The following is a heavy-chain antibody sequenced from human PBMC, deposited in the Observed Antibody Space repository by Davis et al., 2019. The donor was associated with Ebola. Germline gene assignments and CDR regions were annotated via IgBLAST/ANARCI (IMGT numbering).Heavy chain of an antibody. CDR1: GGSISSYY. CDR3: ARHSSGYYYGDAFDI. V-gene: IGHV4-59*01. J-gene: IGHJ3*02. D-gene: IGHD3-22*01. Sequence: MPSETLSLTCTVSGGSISSYYWSWIRQHPGKGLEWIGYIYYSGSTNYNPSLKSRVTISVDTSKNQLSLKLSSVTAADTAVYYCARHSSGYYYGDAFDIWGQGTMVTVSS. CDR2: IYYSGST.